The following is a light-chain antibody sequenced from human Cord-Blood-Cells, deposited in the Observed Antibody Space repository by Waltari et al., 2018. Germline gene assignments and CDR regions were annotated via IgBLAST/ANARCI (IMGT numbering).Light chain of an antibody. CDR2: EGS. J-gene: IGLJ1*01. CDR1: SSDAGSYNL. CDR3: CSYAGSSTYV. Sequence: QSALTQPASVSGSPGQSITISCTGTSSDAGSYNLVSWYQQHPGTAPKLIIYEGSKRPSGVSNRFSGSKSGNTASLTISGLQAEDEADYCCCSYAGSSTYVFGTGTKVTVL. V-gene: IGLV2-23*01.